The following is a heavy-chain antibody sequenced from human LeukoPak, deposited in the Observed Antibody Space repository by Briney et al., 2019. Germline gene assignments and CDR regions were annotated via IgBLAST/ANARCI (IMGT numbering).Heavy chain of an antibody. D-gene: IGHD3-22*01. CDR2: IYYSGST. Sequence: SETLSLTCTVSGGSISSYYWSWIRQPPGKGLEWIGYIYYSGSTNYDPSLKSRVTISVDTSKNQFSLRLSSVTAADTAVYYCARVTGYMIEDYFDYWGQGTLVTVSS. J-gene: IGHJ4*02. V-gene: IGHV4-59*01. CDR3: ARVTGYMIEDYFDY. CDR1: GGSISSYY.